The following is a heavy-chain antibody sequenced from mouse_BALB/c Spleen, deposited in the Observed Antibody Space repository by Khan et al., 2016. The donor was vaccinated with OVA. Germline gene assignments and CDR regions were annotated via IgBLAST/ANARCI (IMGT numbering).Heavy chain of an antibody. J-gene: IGHJ3*01. CDR3: AREGGEAWFAD. CDR2: INTYTGET. CDR1: GYTFTNYG. V-gene: IGHV9-1*02. Sequence: QIQLVQSGPELKKSGETVKISCKASGYTFTNYGMNWVMQAPGKGLTWMGWINTYTGETTYAGDFKGRFAFSFETSASTAYLQINNLKNEDMATYFCAREGGEAWFADWGQGTRVTVST.